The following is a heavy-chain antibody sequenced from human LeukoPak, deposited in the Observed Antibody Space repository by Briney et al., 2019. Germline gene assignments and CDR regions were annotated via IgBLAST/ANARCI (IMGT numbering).Heavy chain of an antibody. D-gene: IGHD5-12*01. CDR1: GGSISSYY. CDR3: ARSRVATLSFDY. J-gene: IGHJ4*02. V-gene: IGHV4-59*01. CDR2: IYYSGST. Sequence: SETLSLTCTVSGGSISSYYWSWIRQPPGKGLEWIGYIYYSGSTNYNPSFKSRVTISVDTSKNQFSLKLSSVTAADTAVYYCARSRVATLSFDYWGQGTLVTVSS.